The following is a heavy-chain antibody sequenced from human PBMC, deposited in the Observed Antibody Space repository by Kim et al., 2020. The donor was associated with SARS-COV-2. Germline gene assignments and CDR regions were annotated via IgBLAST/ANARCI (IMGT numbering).Heavy chain of an antibody. CDR1: GGSISSYY. CDR2: IYNSGST. J-gene: IGHJ4*02. V-gene: IGHV4-59*13. D-gene: IGHD3-10*01. Sequence: SETLSLTCTVSGGSISSYYWSWVRQPPGKGLEWIGNIYNSGSTNYNPSLKSRVTISIDTSKNQFSLKVSSVTAADTAVYYCARGTYGANYWGQGTLVTVS. CDR3: ARGTYGANY.